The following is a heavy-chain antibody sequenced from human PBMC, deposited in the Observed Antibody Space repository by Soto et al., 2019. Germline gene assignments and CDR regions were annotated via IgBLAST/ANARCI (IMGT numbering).Heavy chain of an antibody. V-gene: IGHV3-30-3*01. Sequence: QVQLVESGGGVVQPGRSLRLSCAASGFTFSSYAMHWVRQAPGKGLEWVAVISYDGISKHYADSVKGRFSISRDDSENTLYVQMNSLRAEVTALYYCAKDGYLDTYYFDYWGQGTLVTVSS. D-gene: IGHD3-9*01. CDR1: GFTFSSYA. CDR3: AKDGYLDTYYFDY. J-gene: IGHJ4*02. CDR2: ISYDGISK.